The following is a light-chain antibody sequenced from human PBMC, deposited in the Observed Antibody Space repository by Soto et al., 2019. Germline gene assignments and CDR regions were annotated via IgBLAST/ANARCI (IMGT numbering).Light chain of an antibody. CDR1: QSISTW. CDR3: QQYDSYPWT. V-gene: IGKV1-5*03. Sequence: DIQMTQSPSTLSASVGDRVTITCRASQSISTWLAWYQQKPGKAPKLLVYKASSLESEVPSRFSGSGSGAEFTLTISSLHPDDFATYHCQQYDSYPWTFGQGTKVEIK. J-gene: IGKJ1*01. CDR2: KAS.